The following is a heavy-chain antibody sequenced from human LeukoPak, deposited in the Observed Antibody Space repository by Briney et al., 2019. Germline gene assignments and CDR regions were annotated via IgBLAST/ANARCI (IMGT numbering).Heavy chain of an antibody. CDR2: INPNSGGT. J-gene: IGHJ3*02. D-gene: IGHD6-19*01. V-gene: IGHV1-2*02. CDR3: ARLGRIAVAPSGGPGAFDI. Sequence: ASVKVSCKASGYTFTGYYMHWVRQAPGQGLEWMGWINPNSGGTNYAQKFQGRVTMTRDTSISTAYMELSRLRSDDTAVYYCARLGRIAVAPSGGPGAFDIWGQGTMVTVSS. CDR1: GYTFTGYY.